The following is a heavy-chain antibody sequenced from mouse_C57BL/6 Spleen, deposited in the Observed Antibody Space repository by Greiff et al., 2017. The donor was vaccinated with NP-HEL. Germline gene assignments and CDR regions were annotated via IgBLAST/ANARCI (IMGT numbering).Heavy chain of an antibody. J-gene: IGHJ4*01. CDR2: FYPGGGSI. V-gene: IGHV1-62-2*01. CDR3: ARHEGDNDGNYPYYDAMDY. Sequence: VQLQQSGAELVKPGASVKLSCKASGYAFTEYTIHWVKQRSGQGLEWIGWFYPGGGSIKYNEKFKDKATLTADKSSSTVYMELSRLTSDDSAVYLCARHEGDNDGNYPYYDAMDYWGQGTSVTVSS. CDR1: GYAFTEYT. D-gene: IGHD2-3*01.